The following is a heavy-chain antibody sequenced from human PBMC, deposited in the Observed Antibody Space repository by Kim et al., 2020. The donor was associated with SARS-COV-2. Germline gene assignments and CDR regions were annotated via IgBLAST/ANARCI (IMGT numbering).Heavy chain of an antibody. CDR3: ARDGWLLTRWDFDY. D-gene: IGHD3-22*01. Sequence: GGSLRLSCAASGFTFSSYGMHWVRQAPGKGLEWVAVIWYDGSNKYYADSVKGRFTISRDNSKNTLYLQMTSLRAEDTAVYYCARDGWLLTRWDFDYWGQGTLVTVSS. CDR1: GFTFSSYG. J-gene: IGHJ4*02. V-gene: IGHV3-33*01. CDR2: IWYDGSNK.